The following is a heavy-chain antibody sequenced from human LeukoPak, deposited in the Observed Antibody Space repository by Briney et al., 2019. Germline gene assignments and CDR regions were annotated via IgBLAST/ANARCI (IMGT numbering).Heavy chain of an antibody. J-gene: IGHJ4*02. D-gene: IGHD3-3*01. Sequence: ASVNVSCKASGYTFTSYGISWVRQAPGQGLEWMGIINPSGGSTSYAQKFQGRVTMTRDTSTSTVYMELSSLRSEDTAVYYCARVRHYDYLAVDYWGQGTLVTVSS. CDR1: GYTFTSYG. CDR3: ARVRHYDYLAVDY. V-gene: IGHV1-46*01. CDR2: INPSGGST.